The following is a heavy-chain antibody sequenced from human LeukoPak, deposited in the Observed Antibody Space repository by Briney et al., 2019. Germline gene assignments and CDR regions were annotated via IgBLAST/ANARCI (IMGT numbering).Heavy chain of an antibody. CDR3: AKGEYYYDSSGTYDAFDI. D-gene: IGHD3-22*01. Sequence: PGGSLRLSCAASGFTFSSYAMSWVRQAPGKGLEWVSAISGSSGSTYYADSVKGRFTISRDNSKNTLYLQMNSLRAEDTAVYYCAKGEYYYDSSGTYDAFDIWGQGTMVTVSS. CDR2: ISGSSGST. J-gene: IGHJ3*02. V-gene: IGHV3-23*01. CDR1: GFTFSSYA.